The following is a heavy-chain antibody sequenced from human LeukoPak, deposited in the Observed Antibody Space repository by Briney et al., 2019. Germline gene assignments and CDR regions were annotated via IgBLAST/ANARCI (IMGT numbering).Heavy chain of an antibody. CDR3: ARTLTNAIDY. V-gene: IGHV4-39*01. CDR1: GGSISSSSYY. Sequence: SETLSLTCTVSGGSISSSSYYWGWIRQPPGKGLEWIGSIYYSGSTYYNPSLKSRFTISVDTSKNQFSLKLSSVTAADTAVYYCARTLTNAIDYWGQGTLVTVPS. D-gene: IGHD4-11*01. J-gene: IGHJ4*02. CDR2: IYYSGST.